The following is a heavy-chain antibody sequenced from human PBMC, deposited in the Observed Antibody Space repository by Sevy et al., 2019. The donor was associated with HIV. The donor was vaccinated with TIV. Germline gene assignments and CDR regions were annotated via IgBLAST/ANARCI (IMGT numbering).Heavy chain of an antibody. V-gene: IGHV4-39*01. J-gene: IGHJ4*01. CDR2: IYYTGSS. Sequence: SETLSLTCTVSGDSIRSQSHYWAWIRQSPGKGLEWIASIYYTGSSYYNLSLRGRVTISVDISKEQISLKLTSVTAADTAVYFCARQVRFSGVIINHFDYWGHGTLVTVSS. CDR1: GDSIRSQSHY. D-gene: IGHD3-3*01. CDR3: ARQVRFSGVIINHFDY.